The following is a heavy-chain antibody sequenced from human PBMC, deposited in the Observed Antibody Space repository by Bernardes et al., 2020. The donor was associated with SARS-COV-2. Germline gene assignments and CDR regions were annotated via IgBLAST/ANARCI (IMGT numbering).Heavy chain of an antibody. V-gene: IGHV3-48*01. CDR3: ARAPRYYYDSSGYSIRCPHFDY. Sequence: GGSLRLSCAASGFTFSSYSMNWVRQAPGKGLEWVSYISSSSGTKDYADSVKGRFIISRDNAKNLLYLQMNSLRAEDTAVYYCARAPRYYYDSSGYSIRCPHFDYWGQGTLVTVSS. D-gene: IGHD3-22*01. CDR1: GFTFSSYS. CDR2: ISSSSGTK. J-gene: IGHJ4*02.